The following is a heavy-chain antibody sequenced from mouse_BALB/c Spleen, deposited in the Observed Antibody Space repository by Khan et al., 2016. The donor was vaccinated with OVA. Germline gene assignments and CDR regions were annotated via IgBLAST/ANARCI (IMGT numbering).Heavy chain of an antibody. V-gene: IGHV1-4*01. CDR1: GYTFTNYT. J-gene: IGHJ2*01. Sequence: VQLQQSGAELARPGASVKMSCKASGYTFTNYTMHWVKQRPGQGLEWIGYINPSSGYTNYNQNFNDKATLTTDRSSSTAYMQLSSLTSDDSAVXYCGRIPSPQDYFAYWGQGTTLTVSS. CDR3: GRIPSPQDYFAY. CDR2: INPSSGYT.